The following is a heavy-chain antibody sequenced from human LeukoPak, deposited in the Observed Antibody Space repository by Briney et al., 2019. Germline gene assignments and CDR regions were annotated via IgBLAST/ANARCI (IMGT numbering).Heavy chain of an antibody. V-gene: IGHV1-69*05. D-gene: IGHD6-13*01. CDR2: ITPIFGTA. J-gene: IGHJ6*03. Sequence: SVKVSCKASGGTFSSYAISWVRQAPGQGLEWMGGITPIFGTANYAQKFQGRVTITTDESTSTAYMELSSLRSEDTAVYYCARGAGSSSWYYYMDVWGKGTTATVSS. CDR3: ARGAGSSSWYYYMDV. CDR1: GGTFSSYA.